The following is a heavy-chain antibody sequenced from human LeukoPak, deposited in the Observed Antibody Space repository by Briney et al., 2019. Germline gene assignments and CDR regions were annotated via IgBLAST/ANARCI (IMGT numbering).Heavy chain of an antibody. V-gene: IGHV3-43*01. D-gene: IGHD6-19*01. CDR1: GFTFIDFT. Sequence: GGSLRLSCAASGFTFIDFTMYWVRQVPGKGLEWVSLISWDGRSIYHGNSVRGRFTVSRDNSKASLFLQMDSLTSEDTALYYCAKDSSPRWRVQDAFDDWGQGTMVTVSS. CDR3: AKDSSPRWRVQDAFDD. J-gene: IGHJ3*01. CDR2: ISWDGRSI.